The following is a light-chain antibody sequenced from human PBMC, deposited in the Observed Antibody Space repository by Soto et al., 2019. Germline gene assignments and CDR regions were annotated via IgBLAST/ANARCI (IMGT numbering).Light chain of an antibody. Sequence: EIVLTQSPATLSLSPGERATLSCRASQSVSSYLAWYQHKPGQPPRLLIYDASNWATGIPARFSGSGSGTDFPLTISNLEPEDFAVYYCQQRANGVTFGGGTKVEIK. J-gene: IGKJ4*01. V-gene: IGKV3-11*01. CDR1: QSVSSY. CDR2: DAS. CDR3: QQRANGVT.